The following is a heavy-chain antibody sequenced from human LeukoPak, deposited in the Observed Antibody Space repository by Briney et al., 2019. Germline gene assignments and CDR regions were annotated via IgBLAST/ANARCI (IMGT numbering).Heavy chain of an antibody. Sequence: PGGSLRLSCAASGFTFSSYSMNSVRQAPGKGLEWVSYISSSSSTIYYADSVKGRFTISRDNAKNSLYLQMNSLRAEDTAVYYCAKQGGRSSPYSFDYWGQGTLVTVSS. CDR1: GFTFSSYS. D-gene: IGHD1-26*01. CDR3: AKQGGRSSPYSFDY. V-gene: IGHV3-48*01. J-gene: IGHJ4*02. CDR2: ISSSSSTI.